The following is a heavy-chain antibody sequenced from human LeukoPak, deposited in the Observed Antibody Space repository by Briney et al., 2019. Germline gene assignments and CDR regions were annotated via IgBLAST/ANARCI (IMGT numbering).Heavy chain of an antibody. CDR1: GGFISSYY. J-gene: IGHJ4*02. Sequence: SETLSLTCTVSGGFISSYYWSWIRQPAGKGLEWIGRIYTSGSTNYNSSLKSRVTMSVDTSKNQFSLKLSSVTPEDTAVYYCARTHVGANDYWGQGTLVTVSS. V-gene: IGHV4-4*07. CDR2: IYTSGST. CDR3: ARTHVGANDY. D-gene: IGHD1-26*01.